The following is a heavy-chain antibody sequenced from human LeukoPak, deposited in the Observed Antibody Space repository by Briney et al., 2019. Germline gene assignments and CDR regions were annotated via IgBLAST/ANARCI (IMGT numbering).Heavy chain of an antibody. CDR1: GFTFSIYA. V-gene: IGHV3-30*04. J-gene: IGHJ5*02. D-gene: IGHD3-10*01. CDR2: VSYDGVNK. Sequence: GRSLRLSCAASGFTFSIYAFHWVRQAPGKGLEWVAAVSYDGVNKYYADSVKGRFTIYRDNSNNNLQMNSLRNDDTAVYYCAGGVQGVSSWFDPWGQGTLVTVSS. CDR3: AGGVQGVSSWFDP.